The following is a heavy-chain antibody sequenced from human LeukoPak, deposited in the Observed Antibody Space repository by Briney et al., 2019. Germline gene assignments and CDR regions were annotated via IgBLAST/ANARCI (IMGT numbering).Heavy chain of an antibody. Sequence: SVKVSCKASGGTFSSYAISWVRQAPGQGLEWMGGIIPIFGTANYAQKFQGRVTITADESTSTAYMELSSLRSEDTAVYYCARGSLKGNYFDYWGQGTLVTVSS. J-gene: IGHJ4*02. CDR1: GGTFSSYA. CDR3: ARGSLKGNYFDY. D-gene: IGHD2-15*01. V-gene: IGHV1-69*13. CDR2: IIPIFGTA.